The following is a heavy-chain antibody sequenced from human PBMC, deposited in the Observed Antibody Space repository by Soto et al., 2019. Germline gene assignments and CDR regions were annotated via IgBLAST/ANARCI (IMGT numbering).Heavy chain of an antibody. D-gene: IGHD6-19*01. J-gene: IGHJ5*02. CDR3: ACHRYGSGWWKFDP. CDR1: GFTFSSYS. CDR2: ISSSSSTI. V-gene: IGHV3-48*01. Sequence: SLRLSCAASGFTFSSYSMNWVRQAPGKGLEWVSYISSSSSTIYYADSVKGRFTISRDNAKNTLYLQMNSLRAEDTAVYYCACHRYGSGWWKFDPWGQGTLVTVS.